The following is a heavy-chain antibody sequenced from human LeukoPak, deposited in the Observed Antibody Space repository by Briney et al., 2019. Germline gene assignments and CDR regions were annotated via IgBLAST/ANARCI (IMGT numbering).Heavy chain of an antibody. CDR1: GYTFTGYY. Sequence: ASVKVSCKASGYTFTGYYMHWVRQAPGQGLEWMGWINPNSGGTNYAQKFQGRVTMTRDTSISTAYMELSRLRSDDTAVYYCARGTYSSGSGTFDYWGQGTLVTVSS. CDR3: ARGTYSSGSGTFDY. CDR2: INPNSGGT. D-gene: IGHD6-19*01. V-gene: IGHV1-2*02. J-gene: IGHJ4*02.